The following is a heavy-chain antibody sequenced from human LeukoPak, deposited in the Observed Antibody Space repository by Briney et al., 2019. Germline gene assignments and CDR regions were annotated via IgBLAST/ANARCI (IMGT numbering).Heavy chain of an antibody. J-gene: IGHJ4*02. D-gene: IGHD5-12*01. V-gene: IGHV7-4-1*02. CDR2: INTNTGNP. CDR3: ARRGYSGFDPWNY. Sequence: ASVKVSCKASGYTFTSYAMNWVRQAPGQGLEWMGWINTNTGNPTYAQGFTGRFVFSLDTSVSTAYLLISSLKAEDSAIYYCARRGYSGFDPWNYWGQGTLVTVSS. CDR1: GYTFTSYA.